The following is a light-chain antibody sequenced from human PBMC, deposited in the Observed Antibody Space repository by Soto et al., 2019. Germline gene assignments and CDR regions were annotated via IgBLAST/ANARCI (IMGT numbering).Light chain of an antibody. CDR3: QQSHSTLSVT. CDR1: ENIYKY. J-gene: IGKJ4*01. V-gene: IGKV1-39*01. CDR2: AAA. Sequence: DIQMTQSPSSLSASVGDRVTITCRASENIYKYLNWYQHKPGRAPRLLIYAAANLQGGVPSRFSGSGSGTDFTLTISSLQPEDFATYYCQQSHSTLSVTFGGGTKVEI.